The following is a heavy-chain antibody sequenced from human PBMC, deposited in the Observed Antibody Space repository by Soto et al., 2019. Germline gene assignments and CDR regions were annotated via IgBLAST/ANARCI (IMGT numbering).Heavy chain of an antibody. Sequence: QVQLQQWGAGLLKPSETLSLTCAVYGGSFSGYYWSWIRQPPGKGLEWIGEINHSGSTNYNPSLNSRVTISVDTSKNQFSLKLSSVTAADTAVYYCARGFPYCSSTSCYVSSPIDYWGQGTLVTVSS. J-gene: IGHJ4*02. V-gene: IGHV4-34*01. CDR1: GGSFSGYY. CDR3: ARGFPYCSSTSCYVSSPIDY. D-gene: IGHD2-2*01. CDR2: INHSGST.